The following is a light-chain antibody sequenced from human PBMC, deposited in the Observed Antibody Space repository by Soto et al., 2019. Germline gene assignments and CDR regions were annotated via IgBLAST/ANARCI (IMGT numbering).Light chain of an antibody. CDR2: KAS. Sequence: DTQMTQSSSTLSASIGDRVTITCRASQDISNWLAWYQQRPGKAPKLLIYKASTLQNGVPSRFSGSGSGTEFTLTISSLQPDDFATYYCQQRTFGQGTKVEIK. J-gene: IGKJ1*01. CDR3: QQRT. CDR1: QDISNW. V-gene: IGKV1-5*03.